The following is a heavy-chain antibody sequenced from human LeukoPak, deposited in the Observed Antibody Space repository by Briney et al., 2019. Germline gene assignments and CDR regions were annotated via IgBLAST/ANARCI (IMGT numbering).Heavy chain of an antibody. D-gene: IGHD2-2*01. CDR2: ISSSGSTI. CDR3: ARLGYCSSTSCYEDY. J-gene: IGHJ4*02. CDR1: GFTFSDYY. Sequence: PGGSLRLSCAASGFTFSDYYVSWIRQAPGKGLEWVSYISSSGSTIYYADSVKGRFTISRDNAKNSLYLQMNSLRAEDTAVYYCARLGYCSSTSCYEDYWGQGTLVTVSS. V-gene: IGHV3-11*01.